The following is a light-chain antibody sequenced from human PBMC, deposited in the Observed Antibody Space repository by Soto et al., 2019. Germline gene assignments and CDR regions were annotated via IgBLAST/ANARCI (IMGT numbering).Light chain of an antibody. J-gene: IGKJ1*01. Sequence: EIMMTQSPGTLSASPGERATLSCRASQSVSSNLAWYQQKPGQAPRLLIYAVSTRATGIPARFSGSGSGTEFTLTISSLQSEDVAVYYCQQYNKWPLTFGQGTKGEIK. V-gene: IGKV3-15*01. CDR2: AVS. CDR3: QQYNKWPLT. CDR1: QSVSSN.